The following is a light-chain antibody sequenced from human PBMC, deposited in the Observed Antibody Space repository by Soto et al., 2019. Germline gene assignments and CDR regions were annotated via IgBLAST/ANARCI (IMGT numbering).Light chain of an antibody. CDR2: GAS. J-gene: IGKJ4*01. CDR1: QSLSNNF. V-gene: IGKV3-20*01. Sequence: EIVLTQSPATPSLSPGDRAALSCGASQSLSNNFLAWYQQKPGQAPRLLISGASSRATGIPDRFSGSGSGTDFTLTITRVEPEDFAVYYCQQYATSPLTFGGGTKVDIK. CDR3: QQYATSPLT.